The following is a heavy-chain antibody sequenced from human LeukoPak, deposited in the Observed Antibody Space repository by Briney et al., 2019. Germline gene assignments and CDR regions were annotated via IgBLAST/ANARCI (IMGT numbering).Heavy chain of an antibody. J-gene: IGHJ4*02. CDR3: ARQWHSSSWFGDS. V-gene: IGHV4-34*01. CDR1: GGSFSGYY. D-gene: IGHD6-13*01. CDR2: INHSGST. Sequence: PSETLSLTCAVYGGSFSGYYWSWIRQPPGKGLEWIGEINHSGSTNYNPSLKSRVTISVDTSKNQFSLRLTSVTAADTATYYCARQWHSSSWFGDSWGQGILVTVSS.